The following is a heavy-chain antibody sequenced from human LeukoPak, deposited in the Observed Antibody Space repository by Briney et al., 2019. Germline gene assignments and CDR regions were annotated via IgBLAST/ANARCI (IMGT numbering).Heavy chain of an antibody. V-gene: IGHV3-23*01. CDR3: AKDGLRGSPFRGFDY. CDR1: GFTFSSYA. D-gene: IGHD3-16*01. CDR2: ISGSGGNT. Sequence: GGSLRLSCAASGFTFSSYAMSWVRQAPGKGLEWVSAISGSGGNTYYADSVKGRFTISRDNSKNTLYLQMNSLRAEDTAVYYRAKDGLRGSPFRGFDYWGQGTLVTVSS. J-gene: IGHJ4*02.